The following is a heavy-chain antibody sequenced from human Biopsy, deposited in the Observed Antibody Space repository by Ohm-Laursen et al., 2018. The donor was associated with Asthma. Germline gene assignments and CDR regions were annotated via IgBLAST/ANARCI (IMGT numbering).Heavy chain of an antibody. V-gene: IGHV4-39*07. CDR1: NGSISSNFYY. CDR3: ARGVDRVTGLLDHFDS. Sequence: SETLSLTCTVSNGSISSNFYYWGWIRQPPGKGLEWVGSIHKNGIGYYKSSLKSRLTISVDTSKNQFSLKLTSVTAADTAVYYCARGVDRVTGLLDHFDSWGQGTLVTVSS. J-gene: IGHJ4*02. D-gene: IGHD2-21*02. CDR2: IHKNGIG.